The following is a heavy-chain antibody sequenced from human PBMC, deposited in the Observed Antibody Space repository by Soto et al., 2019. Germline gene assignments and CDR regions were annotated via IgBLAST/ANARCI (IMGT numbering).Heavy chain of an antibody. D-gene: IGHD6-19*01. V-gene: IGHV4-39*01. CDR3: ARLGVGIAVAGNHYFDY. CDR1: GGSISSSSYY. CDR2: IYYSGST. J-gene: IGHJ4*02. Sequence: PSETLSLTCTVSGGSISSSSYYWGWIRQPPGKGLEWIGSIYYSGSTYYNPSLKSRVTISVDTSKNQFSLKLSSVTAADTAVYYCARLGVGIAVAGNHYFDYWGQGTLVTVSS.